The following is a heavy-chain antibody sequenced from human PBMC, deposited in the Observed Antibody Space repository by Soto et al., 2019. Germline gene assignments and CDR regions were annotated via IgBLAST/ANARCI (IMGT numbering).Heavy chain of an antibody. CDR2: INPSGGST. CDR3: ARDLNYFGWGEDYYYYGMDV. D-gene: IGHD3-10*01. Sequence: GASVKVSCKASGYTFTSYYIHWVRQAPGQGLEWMGIINPSGGSTSYAQKYQGRVTMTRDTSTSTVYMELSSLRSEDTAVYYCARDLNYFGWGEDYYYYGMDVGGKGTTVTVSS. CDR1: GYTFTSYY. J-gene: IGHJ6*04. V-gene: IGHV1-46*01.